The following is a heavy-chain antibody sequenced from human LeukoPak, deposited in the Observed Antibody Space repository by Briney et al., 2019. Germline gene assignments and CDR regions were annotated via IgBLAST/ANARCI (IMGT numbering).Heavy chain of an antibody. D-gene: IGHD6-19*01. CDR3: AIDQPVAGVSNFDS. CDR2: INPNTGNP. V-gene: IGHV7-4-1*02. CDR1: GYTFTRYA. J-gene: IGHJ4*02. Sequence: GASVKVSCTASGYTFTRYAMNWLRQATGQGLEWMGWINPNTGNPTYAQAFTGRFVFSLDTSVSTAYLQISSLNTEDTAVYYCAIDQPVAGVSNFDSWGQGTLVTVSS.